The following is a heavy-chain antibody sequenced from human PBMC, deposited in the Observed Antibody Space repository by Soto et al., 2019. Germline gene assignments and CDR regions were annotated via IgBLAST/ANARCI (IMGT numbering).Heavy chain of an antibody. J-gene: IGHJ5*02. CDR2: IYYSGST. V-gene: IGHV4-59*01. CDR1: GGFISSYY. CDR3: ASVRAARGWFDP. D-gene: IGHD6-25*01. Sequence: SEPLSLTCTVSGGFISSYYWSWIRQPTGKGLEWIGYIYYSGSTNYNPSLQSRVTISVDTSKNQFSLKLSSVTASDTAVYYCASVRAARGWFDPWGQGTLVTVYS.